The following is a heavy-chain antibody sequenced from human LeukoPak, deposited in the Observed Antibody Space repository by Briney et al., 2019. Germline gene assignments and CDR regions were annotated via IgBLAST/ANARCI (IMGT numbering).Heavy chain of an antibody. Sequence: SETLSLTCTVSGGSISSSSYYWGWIRQPPGKGLEWIGSIYYSGSTYYNPSLKSRVTISVDTSKNQFSLKLSSVTAADTAVYYCARGLNGSYNNWFDPWGQGTLVTVSS. CDR1: GGSISSSSYY. D-gene: IGHD1-26*01. CDR3: ARGLNGSYNNWFDP. CDR2: IYYSGST. J-gene: IGHJ5*02. V-gene: IGHV4-39*01.